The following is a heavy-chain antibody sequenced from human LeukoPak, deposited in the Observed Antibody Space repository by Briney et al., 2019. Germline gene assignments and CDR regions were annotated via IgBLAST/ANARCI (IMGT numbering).Heavy chain of an antibody. Sequence: GASVKVSCKASGYAFTSYGISWGRQAPGQGLEWMGWISAYNGNTNYAPKLQGRVTMTTDTSTSTAYMELRSLRSDDTAVYYCAREDCSGGSCYSLSLTPVFHVFDIWGQGTMVTVSS. CDR3: AREDCSGGSCYSLSLTPVFHVFDI. V-gene: IGHV1-18*01. J-gene: IGHJ3*02. CDR1: GYAFTSYG. CDR2: ISAYNGNT. D-gene: IGHD2-15*01.